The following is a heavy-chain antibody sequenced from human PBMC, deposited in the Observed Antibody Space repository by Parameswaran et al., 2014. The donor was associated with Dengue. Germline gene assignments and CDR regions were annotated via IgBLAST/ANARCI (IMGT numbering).Heavy chain of an antibody. Sequence: RWIRQPPGKGLEWIGYIYDSGSTNYNPSLKSRVAISVDTSKNQLSLKMSSVTAADTAVYYCARVPPIPEDFRSGYYNDYGMDVWGQGATVTVSS. CDR3: ARVPPIPEDFRSGYYNDYGMDV. D-gene: IGHD3-3*01. J-gene: IGHJ6*02. CDR2: IYDSGST. V-gene: IGHV4-59*01.